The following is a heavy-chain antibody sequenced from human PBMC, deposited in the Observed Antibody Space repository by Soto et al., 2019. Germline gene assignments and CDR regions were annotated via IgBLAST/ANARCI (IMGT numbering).Heavy chain of an antibody. CDR1: WFNVSSNY. V-gene: IGHV3-53*01. CDR2: IYSGGST. J-gene: IGHJ4*02. Sequence: TGGSLRLSCAAPWFNVSSNYMSWVRQAPGKGLEWLSVIYSGGSTYYAESVKGRFTISRDNSKNTLNLQMNALRVEDTAVYYCARGPHVGISTSWGQGTLVTVSS. D-gene: IGHD2-2*01. CDR3: ARGPHVGISTS.